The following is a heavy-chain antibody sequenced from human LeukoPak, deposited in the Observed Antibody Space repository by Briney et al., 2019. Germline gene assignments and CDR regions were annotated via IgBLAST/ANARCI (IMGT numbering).Heavy chain of an antibody. CDR3: ARDHSSQGLAFDY. CDR2: ISSSSSTI. Sequence: GSLRLSCAASGFTFSSYSMNWVRQAPGKGLEWVSYISSSSSTIYYADSVKGRFTISRDNAKNSLYLQMNSLRAEDTAVYYCARDHSSQGLAFDYWGQGTLVTVSS. CDR1: GFTFSSYS. V-gene: IGHV3-48*01. D-gene: IGHD6-13*01. J-gene: IGHJ4*02.